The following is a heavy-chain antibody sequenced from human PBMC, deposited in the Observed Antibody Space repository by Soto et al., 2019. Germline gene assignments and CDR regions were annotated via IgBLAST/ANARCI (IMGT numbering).Heavy chain of an antibody. J-gene: IGHJ4*02. CDR2: ISYDGSNK. V-gene: IGHV3-30-3*01. CDR3: ARDEGYSGYLDY. CDR1: GFTFSSYA. D-gene: IGHD5-12*01. Sequence: QVQLVESGGGVVQPGRSLRLSCAASGFTFSSYAMHWVRQAPGTGLEWVAVISYDGSNKYYADSVKGRFTISRDNSKNTLYLQMNSLRAEDTAVYYCARDEGYSGYLDYWGQGTLVTVSS.